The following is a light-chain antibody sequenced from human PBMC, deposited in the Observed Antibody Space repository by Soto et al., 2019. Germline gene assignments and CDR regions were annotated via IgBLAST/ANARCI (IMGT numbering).Light chain of an antibody. CDR2: EVT. Sequence: VLTQPPSASGSLGQSVTISCTGTSSDVGAYNYVSWYQQHPGKAPKLMIYEVTRRPSGVPDRFSGSKSGNTASLNVSGLQAEDEADYYCCSYADNNDYVFGTGTKVTVL. CDR3: CSYADNNDYV. V-gene: IGLV2-8*01. J-gene: IGLJ1*01. CDR1: SSDVGAYNY.